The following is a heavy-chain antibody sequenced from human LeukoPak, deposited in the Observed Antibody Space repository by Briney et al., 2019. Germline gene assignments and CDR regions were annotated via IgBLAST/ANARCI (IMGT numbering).Heavy chain of an antibody. CDR1: GGSIDNYY. V-gene: IGHV4-59*12. CDR2: IYHSGTT. D-gene: IGHD1-26*01. CDR3: ASTRGRYYFDY. J-gene: IGHJ4*02. Sequence: ASETLSLTCTVSGGSIDNYYWTWIRQPPGKGLEWIGYIYHSGTTYYNPSLKSRVTISLDRSKNQFSLMLSSVTAADTAVYYCASTRGRYYFDYWGQGTLVTVSS.